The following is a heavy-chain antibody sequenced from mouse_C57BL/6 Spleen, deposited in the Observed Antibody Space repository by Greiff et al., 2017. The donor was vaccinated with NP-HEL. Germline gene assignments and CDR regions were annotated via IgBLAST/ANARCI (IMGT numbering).Heavy chain of an antibody. J-gene: IGHJ4*01. D-gene: IGHD2-3*01. CDR1: GYAFSSSW. Sequence: VQLQESGPELVKPGASVKISCKASGYAFSSSWMNWVKQRPGKGLEWIGRIYPGDGDTNYNGKFKGKATLTADKSSSTAYMQLSSLTSEDSAVYFCARGGWLLQAMDYWGQGTSVTVSS. V-gene: IGHV1-82*01. CDR3: ARGGWLLQAMDY. CDR2: IYPGDGDT.